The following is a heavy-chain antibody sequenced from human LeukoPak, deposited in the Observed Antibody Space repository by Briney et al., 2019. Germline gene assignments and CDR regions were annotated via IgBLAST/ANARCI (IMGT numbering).Heavy chain of an antibody. J-gene: IGHJ4*02. CDR3: AKGVTMVRGPNDY. CDR1: GFTFSSYE. V-gene: IGHV3-48*03. D-gene: IGHD3-10*01. Sequence: GGSLRLSCAASGFTFSSYEMNWVRQAPGKGLEWVSYISSSGSTIYYADSVKGRFTISRDNSKNTLYLQMNSLRAEDTAVYYCAKGVTMVRGPNDYWGQGTLVTVSS. CDR2: ISSSGSTI.